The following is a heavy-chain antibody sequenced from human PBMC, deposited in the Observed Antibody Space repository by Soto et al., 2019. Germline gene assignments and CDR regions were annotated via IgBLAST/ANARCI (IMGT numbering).Heavy chain of an antibody. CDR1: GYTFTGYY. Sequence: QMQLVQSGAEVKKAGASMKVSCKASGYTFTGYYMHWVRQAPGQGLEWMGWINPNTGGTNYAQKFQGWVTMTRDTSISTAYMELSRLRSDDTAVYYCARDSRRLWYHYASGSADAFDIWGQGTMVTVSS. CDR2: INPNTGGT. CDR3: ARDSRRLWYHYASGSADAFDI. J-gene: IGHJ3*02. D-gene: IGHD3-10*01. V-gene: IGHV1-2*04.